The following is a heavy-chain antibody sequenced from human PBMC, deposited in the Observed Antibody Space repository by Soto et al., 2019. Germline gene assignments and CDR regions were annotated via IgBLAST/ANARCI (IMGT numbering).Heavy chain of an antibody. J-gene: IGHJ4*02. Sequence: ASVKVSCQASGYTFTRYYMHWVRQAPGQGLEWMGIINPSGGSTSYAQKFQGRVTMTRDTSTSTVYMELSSLRSEDMAVYYCARDFVVVPSAWYYFDYWGQGTLVTV. CDR2: INPSGGST. CDR1: GYTFTRYY. D-gene: IGHD2-2*01. V-gene: IGHV1-46*03. CDR3: ARDFVVVPSAWYYFDY.